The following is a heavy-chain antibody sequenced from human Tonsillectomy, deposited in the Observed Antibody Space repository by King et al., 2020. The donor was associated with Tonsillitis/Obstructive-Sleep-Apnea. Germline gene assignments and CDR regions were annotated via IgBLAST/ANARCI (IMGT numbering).Heavy chain of an antibody. CDR2: ISWDGDTT. CDR1: GFTFDDYT. V-gene: IGHV3-43*01. Sequence: VQLVESGGVVVQPGGSLRLSCAASGFTFDDYTTHWVRQAPGKGLEWVSLISWDGDTTYYADSVKGRFTISRDNSKNSLYLQMNSMRTEDTALYYCAKDIAPYSSRHSLFRPIHYWGQGTLVTVSS. D-gene: IGHD6-13*01. CDR3: AKDIAPYSSRHSLFRPIHY. J-gene: IGHJ4*02.